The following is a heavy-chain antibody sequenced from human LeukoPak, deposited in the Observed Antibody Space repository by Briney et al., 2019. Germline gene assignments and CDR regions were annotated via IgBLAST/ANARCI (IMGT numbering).Heavy chain of an antibody. CDR1: GGSISNYC. D-gene: IGHD4-17*01. CDR2: IYYGGST. CDR3: ARSKTTTVTTPDY. V-gene: IGHV4-59*01. J-gene: IGHJ4*02. Sequence: PSETLSLTCTVSGGSISNYCWSWIRQPPGKGLEWIGYIYYGGSTNYNPSLTSRVTISIDTSKSHFSLTLSSVTAADTAVYYCARSKTTTVTTPDYWGQGTLVTVSS.